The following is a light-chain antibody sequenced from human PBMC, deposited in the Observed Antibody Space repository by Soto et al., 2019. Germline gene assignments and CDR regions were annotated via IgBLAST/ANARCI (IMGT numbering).Light chain of an antibody. CDR1: SSNIGSNY. CDR3: AAWDDSLSGYVV. CDR2: RNN. J-gene: IGLJ2*01. V-gene: IGLV1-47*01. Sequence: QSVLTQPPSASGTPGQRATISCSGSSSNIGSNYVYWYQQLPGTAPKLLIYRNNQRPSGVPDRFSGSKSGTSASLAISGLRSDDEADYYCAAWDDSLSGYVVFGGGTKVTVL.